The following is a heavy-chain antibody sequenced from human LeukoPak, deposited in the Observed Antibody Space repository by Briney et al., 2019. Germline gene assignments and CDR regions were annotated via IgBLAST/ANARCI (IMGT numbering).Heavy chain of an antibody. CDR3: ARRALTTYYDILTAYSPLEN. J-gene: IGHJ4*02. Sequence: ASVKVSCKASGYTFTSYYMHWVRQAPGQGLEWMGIINPSGGSTSYAQKFQGRVTMTRDTSTSTVYMELSSLRSEDTAVYYCARRALTTYYDILTAYSPLENWGQGTLVTVSS. D-gene: IGHD3-9*01. CDR1: GYTFTSYY. V-gene: IGHV1-46*01. CDR2: INPSGGST.